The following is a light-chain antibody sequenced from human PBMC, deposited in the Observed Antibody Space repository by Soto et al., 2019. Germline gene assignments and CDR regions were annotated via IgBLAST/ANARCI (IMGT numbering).Light chain of an antibody. CDR2: EAT. Sequence: QSALTQSASVSGSPGQSITISCTGTSGEFGSYSVVSWYQQHPGKAPKLLIYEATKRPSGVSNRFSGSESGNTASLTISGLQAEDEADYYCHSYARGTLVFGGGTKLTVL. CDR3: HSYARGTLV. V-gene: IGLV2-23*01. J-gene: IGLJ3*02. CDR1: SGEFGSYSV.